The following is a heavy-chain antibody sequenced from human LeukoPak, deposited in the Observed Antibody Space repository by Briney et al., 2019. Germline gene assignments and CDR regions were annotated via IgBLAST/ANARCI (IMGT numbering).Heavy chain of an antibody. Sequence: SETLSLTCAVSGYSISSGYYWGWIRQPPGKGLEWIGSIFHSGSTYYNPSLRSRVTISLDTSKNQISLKLTSVTAADTAVYYCARDPFGSGYSLGYWGQGTLVTVSS. CDR3: ARDPFGSGYSLGY. D-gene: IGHD3-22*01. CDR1: GYSISSGYY. CDR2: IFHSGST. V-gene: IGHV4-38-2*02. J-gene: IGHJ4*02.